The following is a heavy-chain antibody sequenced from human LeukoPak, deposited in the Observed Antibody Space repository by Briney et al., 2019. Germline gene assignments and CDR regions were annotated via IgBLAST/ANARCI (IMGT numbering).Heavy chain of an antibody. D-gene: IGHD3-10*01. Sequence: QPGGSLRLSCAASGFPFSSFSMNWVRQAPGKGLELVSYISSSGSTIYCADSVKGRFTLSRDNSKNTLSLQMNSLRAEDTAVYYCAKARVTYLDDAFDIWGQGTMVTVSS. J-gene: IGHJ3*02. V-gene: IGHV3-48*01. CDR1: GFPFSSFS. CDR2: ISSSGSTI. CDR3: AKARVTYLDDAFDI.